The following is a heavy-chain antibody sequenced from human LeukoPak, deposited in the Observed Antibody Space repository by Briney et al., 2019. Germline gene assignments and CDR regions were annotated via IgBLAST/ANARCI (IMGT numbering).Heavy chain of an antibody. J-gene: IGHJ5*02. V-gene: IGHV1-69*05. D-gene: IGHD3-10*01. CDR1: GGTFSSYA. CDR2: IIPIFGTA. CDR3: ARDKGMSAHFDP. Sequence: SVKVSCKASGGTFSSYAISWVRQAPGQGLEWMGGIIPIFGTANYAQKFQGRVTITTDESTSTAYMELSSLRSEDTAVYYCARDKGMSAHFDPWGQGTLVTVSS.